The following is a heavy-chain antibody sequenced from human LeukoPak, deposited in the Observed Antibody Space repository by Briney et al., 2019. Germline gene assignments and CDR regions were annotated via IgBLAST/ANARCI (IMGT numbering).Heavy chain of an antibody. J-gene: IGHJ4*02. Sequence: GGSLRLSCAASGFTVSSNYMSWVRQAPGKGLEWVSIIYSGGSTYYADSVKGRFTISRHNSQNTLYLQMNSLRAEDTAVYYCARVSAGATPLFDYWGQGTLVTVSS. CDR2: IYSGGST. V-gene: IGHV3-53*04. CDR1: GFTVSSNY. CDR3: ARVSAGATPLFDY. D-gene: IGHD1-26*01.